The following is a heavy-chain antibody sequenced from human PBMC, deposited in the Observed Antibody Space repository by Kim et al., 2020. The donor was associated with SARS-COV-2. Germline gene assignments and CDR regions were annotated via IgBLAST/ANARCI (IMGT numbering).Heavy chain of an antibody. Sequence: GGSLRLSCAASGFTFSNAWMSWVRQAPGKGLEWVGRIKSKTDGGTTDYAAPVKGRFTISRDDSKNTLYLQMNSLKTEDTAVYYCTTDAPTPRITMIVGWGQGTLVTVSS. J-gene: IGHJ4*02. D-gene: IGHD3-22*01. CDR2: IKSKTDGGTT. V-gene: IGHV3-15*01. CDR1: GFTFSNAW. CDR3: TTDAPTPRITMIVG.